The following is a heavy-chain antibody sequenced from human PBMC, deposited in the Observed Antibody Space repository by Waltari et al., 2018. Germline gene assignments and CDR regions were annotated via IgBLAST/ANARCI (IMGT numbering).Heavy chain of an antibody. J-gene: IGHJ4*02. CDR2: IRGKGEYT. CDR1: GFIFSSYA. D-gene: IGHD3-9*01. Sequence: EVQLLESGGGLVQPGGSLRLSCAASGFIFSSYAMAWVRQVPGKGLEWVSGIRGKGEYTSHADSVKGRFTISRDNAEDTLYLQMNSLRVEDTAVYFCAKGGIFDFSDYDYWGQGILVTVSS. CDR3: AKGGIFDFSDYDY. V-gene: IGHV3-23*01.